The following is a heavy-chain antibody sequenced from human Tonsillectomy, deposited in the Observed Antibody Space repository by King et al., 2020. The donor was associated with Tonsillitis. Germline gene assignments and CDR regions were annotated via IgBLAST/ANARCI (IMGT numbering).Heavy chain of an antibody. CDR3: ATSIVATDAYFDY. Sequence: VQLVESGGGLVKPGGSLRLSCAASGFTFSTYSMNWVRKAPGKGLEWVSSISSSSSYMYYADSVKGRFTISRDNAKNSLYLQMNSLRAEDTAVYYCATSIVATDAYFDYWGQGTLVTVSS. J-gene: IGHJ4*02. D-gene: IGHD5-12*01. CDR1: GFTFSTYS. CDR2: ISSSSSYM. V-gene: IGHV3-21*01.